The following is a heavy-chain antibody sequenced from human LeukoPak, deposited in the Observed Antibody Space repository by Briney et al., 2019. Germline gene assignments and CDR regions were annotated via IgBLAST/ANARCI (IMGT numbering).Heavy chain of an antibody. D-gene: IGHD1-26*01. J-gene: IGHJ6*03. CDR2: ISSSSSYI. CDR1: GFTLSSYS. CDR3: ARAYSGSYGLGYYYMDV. Sequence: PGGSLRLSCAASGFTLSSYSMNWVRQAPGKGLEWVSSISSSSSYIYYVDSVKGRFTISRDNAKKSLYLQMNSLRAEDTAVYYCARAYSGSYGLGYYYMDVWGKGTTVTVSS. V-gene: IGHV3-21*01.